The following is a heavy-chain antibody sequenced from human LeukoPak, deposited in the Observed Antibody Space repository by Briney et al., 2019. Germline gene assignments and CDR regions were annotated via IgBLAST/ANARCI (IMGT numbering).Heavy chain of an antibody. CDR3: AKSRITMIVVGADY. Sequence: LPGGSLRLSCAASGFTFSSYGMHWVRQAPGKGLEWVAVISYDGSNKYYADSVKGRFTISRDNPKNTLYLQMNSLRAEDTAVYYCAKSRITMIVVGADYWGQGTLVTVSS. J-gene: IGHJ4*02. D-gene: IGHD3-22*01. CDR1: GFTFSSYG. V-gene: IGHV3-30*18. CDR2: ISYDGSNK.